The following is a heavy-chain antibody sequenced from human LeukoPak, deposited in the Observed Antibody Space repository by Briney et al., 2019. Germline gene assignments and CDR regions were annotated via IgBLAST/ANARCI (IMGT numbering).Heavy chain of an antibody. D-gene: IGHD3-22*01. J-gene: IGHJ4*02. V-gene: IGHV4-31*03. CDR2: IYYSGST. Sequence: PSETLSLTCTVSGASISSGGYYWSWIRQHPGKGLEWIGYIYYSGSTYYNPSLKSRLTISVDTSKNQFSLKLSSVTAADTAVYYCARYYFDSSGYYYFDYWGQGTLVTVSS. CDR3: ARYYFDSSGYYYFDY. CDR1: GASISSGGYY.